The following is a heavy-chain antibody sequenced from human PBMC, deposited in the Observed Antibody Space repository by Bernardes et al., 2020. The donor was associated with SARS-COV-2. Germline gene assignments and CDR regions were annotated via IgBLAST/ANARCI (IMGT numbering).Heavy chain of an antibody. V-gene: IGHV1-46*01. J-gene: IGHJ4*02. D-gene: IGHD6-19*01. Sequence: ASVKVSCKASGYTFVGFYIHWVRQAPGQGLEWMGIINPNGGTTRDAQKFRGRVTMTRDTSTTTVYMELRGLRSEDTAVYYCVRGSDPRMVVAGTDNLDYWGQGTQVTVSS. CDR2: INPNGGTT. CDR3: VRGSDPRMVVAGTDNLDY. CDR1: GYTFVGFY.